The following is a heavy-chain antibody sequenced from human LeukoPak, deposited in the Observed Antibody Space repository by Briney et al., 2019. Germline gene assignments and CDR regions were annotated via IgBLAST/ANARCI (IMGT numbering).Heavy chain of an antibody. V-gene: IGHV4-38-2*02. Sequence: SETLSLTCTVSGYSISSGYYWGWLQQPPGKGLGWIGSIYHSGSTYYNPSLKSRVTISVDTSKNQFSLKLSSVTAADTAVYYCAAEVVTANPGRGWLDRWGQGTLVTVSS. CDR3: AAEVVTANPGRGWLDR. CDR1: GYSISSGYY. D-gene: IGHD2-21*02. CDR2: IYHSGST. J-gene: IGHJ5*02.